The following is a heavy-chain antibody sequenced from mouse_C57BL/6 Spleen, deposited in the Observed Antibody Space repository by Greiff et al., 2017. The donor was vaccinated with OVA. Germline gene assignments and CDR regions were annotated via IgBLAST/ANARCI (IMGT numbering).Heavy chain of an antibody. CDR2: IDPSDSYT. CDR1: GYTFTSYW. D-gene: IGHD1-1*01. J-gene: IGHJ2*01. CDR3: ARGLRYYFDY. V-gene: IGHV1-50*01. Sequence: QVQLKQPGAELVKPGASVKLSCKASGYTFTSYWMQWVKQRPGQGLEWIGEIDPSDSYTNYNQKFKGKATLTVDTSSSTAYMQLSSLTSEDSAVYYCARGLRYYFDYWGQGTTLTVSS.